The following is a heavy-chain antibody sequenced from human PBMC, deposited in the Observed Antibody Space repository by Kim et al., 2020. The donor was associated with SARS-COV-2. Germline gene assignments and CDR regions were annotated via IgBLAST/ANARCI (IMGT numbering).Heavy chain of an antibody. CDR2: IYSGGST. D-gene: IGHD2-8*01. V-gene: IGHV3-66*01. J-gene: IGHJ4*02. CDR3: ASRYCTNGVCYNYDY. Sequence: GGSLRLSCAASGFTVSSNYMSWVRQAPGKGLEWVSVIYSGGSTYYADSVKGRFTISRDNSKNTLYLQMNSLRAEDTAVYYCASRYCTNGVCYNYDYWGQGTLVTVSS. CDR1: GFTVSSNY.